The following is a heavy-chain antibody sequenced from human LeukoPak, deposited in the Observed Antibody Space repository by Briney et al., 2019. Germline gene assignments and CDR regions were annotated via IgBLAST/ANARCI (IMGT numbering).Heavy chain of an antibody. Sequence: EASVKVSCKASGGTFSSYAISWVRQAPGQGLEWMGGIIPIFGTANYAQKFQGRVTITADESTNTAYMELSSLRSEDTAVYYCASHRVRLGELSFYYGMDVWGKGTTVTVSS. CDR1: GGTFSSYA. CDR2: IIPIFGTA. J-gene: IGHJ6*04. V-gene: IGHV1-69*13. CDR3: ASHRVRLGELSFYYGMDV. D-gene: IGHD3-16*02.